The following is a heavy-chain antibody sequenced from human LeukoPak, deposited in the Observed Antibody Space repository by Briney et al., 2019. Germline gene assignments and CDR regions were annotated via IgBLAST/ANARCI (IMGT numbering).Heavy chain of an antibody. D-gene: IGHD3-10*01. Sequence: GGSLRLSCAASGFTFSDYYMSWIRQAPGKGLEWVSYISSSGSNIYYADSVKGRFTISRDNAKNSLYLQVNSLRAEDTAVYYCARDIYGSGPPVGDAIDYWGQGTLVTVSS. CDR3: ARDIYGSGPPVGDAIDY. CDR1: GFTFSDYY. J-gene: IGHJ4*02. CDR2: ISSSGSNI. V-gene: IGHV3-11*04.